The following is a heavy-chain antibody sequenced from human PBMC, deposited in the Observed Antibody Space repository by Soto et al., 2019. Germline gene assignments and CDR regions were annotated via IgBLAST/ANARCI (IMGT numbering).Heavy chain of an antibody. V-gene: IGHV1-69*02. J-gene: IGHJ4*02. D-gene: IGHD2-2*01. Sequence: GASVKVSCKASGGTFSSYTISWVRQAPGQGLEWMGRIIPILGIANYAQKFQGRVTITADKSTSTAYMELSSLRSEDTAVYYCARGPAGLGYCSSTSCYDFDYWGQGTLVTVSS. CDR1: GGTFSSYT. CDR3: ARGPAGLGYCSSTSCYDFDY. CDR2: IIPILGIA.